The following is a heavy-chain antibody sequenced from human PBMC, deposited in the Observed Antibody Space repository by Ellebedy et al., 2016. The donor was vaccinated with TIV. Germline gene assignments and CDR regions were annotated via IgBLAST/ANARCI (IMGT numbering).Heavy chain of an antibody. D-gene: IGHD3-3*01. V-gene: IGHV3-23*01. J-gene: IGHJ4*02. CDR1: GFTFSDYY. CDR3: AKGPVLRFLEWLSRFDY. CDR2: FSASGGSS. Sequence: GESLKISCAASGFTFSDYYMSWIRQAPGKGLEWVSGFSASGGSSVYADSVKGRFTISGDNSKNTLYLQMNSLRAEDTAIYYCAKGPVLRFLEWLSRFDYWGQGTLVTVSS.